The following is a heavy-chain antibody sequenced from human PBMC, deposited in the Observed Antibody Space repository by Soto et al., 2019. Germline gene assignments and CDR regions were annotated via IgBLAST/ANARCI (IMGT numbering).Heavy chain of an antibody. D-gene: IGHD3-22*01. J-gene: IGHJ5*02. CDR3: ARDGYRDDSSGYNWFDP. Sequence: QVQLVQSGAEVRKPGSSVKVSCKASGGTFSRHAISWVRQAPGQGLEWMGGIIPIFGTANHAQKFQGRVTIIADESTSTVYMELSSLRSDDTAVYYCARDGYRDDSSGYNWFDPWGQGTLVTVSS. CDR1: GGTFSRHA. V-gene: IGHV1-69*01. CDR2: IIPIFGTA.